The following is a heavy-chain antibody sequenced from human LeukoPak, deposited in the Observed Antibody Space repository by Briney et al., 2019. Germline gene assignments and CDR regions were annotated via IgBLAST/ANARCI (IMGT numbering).Heavy chain of an antibody. CDR2: INPNSGGT. D-gene: IGHD6-19*01. CDR1: GYTFNGYY. Sequence: ASVKVSCKASGYTFNGYYMHWVRQAPGQGLEWMGWINPNSGGTNYAQKFQGRVTMTRDTSISTAYMELSRLRSDDTAVYYCARDPGSSGWSSYWGQGTLVTVSS. CDR3: ARDPGSSGWSSY. V-gene: IGHV1-2*02. J-gene: IGHJ4*02.